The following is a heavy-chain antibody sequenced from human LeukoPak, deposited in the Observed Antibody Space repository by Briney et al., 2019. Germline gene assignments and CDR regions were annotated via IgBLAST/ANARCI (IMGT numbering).Heavy chain of an antibody. CDR2: IYSGDST. CDR3: ARGVGTATDY. V-gene: IGHV3-53*01. CDR1: GFTVSSNY. Sequence: GGSLRLSCAASGFTVSSNYMTWVRQAPGKGLEWVSVIYSGDSTYYADSVKGRFTISRDNSKNTLYPQMNSLGAEDTAVYYCARGVGTATDYWGQGTLVTVSS. D-gene: IGHD5-18*01. J-gene: IGHJ4*02.